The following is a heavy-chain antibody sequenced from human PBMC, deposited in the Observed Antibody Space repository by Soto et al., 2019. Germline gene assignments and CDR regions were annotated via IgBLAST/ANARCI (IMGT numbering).Heavy chain of an antibody. D-gene: IGHD5-12*01. CDR2: IDPSDSYT. Sequence: PWESLKISCKASGYSFTNYWISWVRQMPGKGLEWMGRIDPSDSYTNYSPSFQGLVTISVDKSISTAYLQWSSLKASDTAMYYCARVLYSGYYPGDYWGQGTLVTVSS. CDR1: GYSFTNYW. V-gene: IGHV5-10-1*01. CDR3: ARVLYSGYYPGDY. J-gene: IGHJ4*02.